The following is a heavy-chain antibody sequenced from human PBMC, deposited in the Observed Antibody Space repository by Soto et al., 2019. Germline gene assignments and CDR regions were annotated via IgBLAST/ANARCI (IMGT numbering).Heavy chain of an antibody. Sequence: GGSLRLSCAASGFTFSSYSMNWVRQAPGKGLEWVSSISSSSSYIYYADSVKGRFTISRDNAKNTLYLQMNSLRAEDTAVYYCARDSNDFWSGYYPGAFYYYGMDVWGQGTTVTVSS. D-gene: IGHD3-3*01. CDR1: GFTFSSYS. J-gene: IGHJ6*02. CDR2: ISSSSSYI. V-gene: IGHV3-21*01. CDR3: ARDSNDFWSGYYPGAFYYYGMDV.